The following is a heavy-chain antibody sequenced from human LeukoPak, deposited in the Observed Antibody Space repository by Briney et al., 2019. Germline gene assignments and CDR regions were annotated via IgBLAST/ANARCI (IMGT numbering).Heavy chain of an antibody. J-gene: IGHJ5*02. CDR2: IYHSGST. CDR3: ARQDVSSSWYLNWFDP. Sequence: GSLRLSCAASGFTVDSNYLSWVRQAPGKGLEWIGYIYHSGSTYYNPSLKSRVTISVATSKNQLSLKLSSVTAADTAVYYCARQDVSSSWYLNWFDPWGQGALVTVSS. V-gene: IGHV4-59*04. D-gene: IGHD6-13*01. CDR1: GFTVDSNY.